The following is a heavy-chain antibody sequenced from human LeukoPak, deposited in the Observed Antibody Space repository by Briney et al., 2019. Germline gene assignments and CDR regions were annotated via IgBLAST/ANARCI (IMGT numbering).Heavy chain of an antibody. Sequence: GGSLRLSCAASGFTFSSYWMHWVRQAPGKGLVWVSRINSDGSSTSYADSVKGRFTISRDDAKNTLYLQMNSLRAEDTAVYYCARGNPSSGWYVYWGQGTLVTVSS. J-gene: IGHJ4*02. V-gene: IGHV3-74*01. CDR1: GFTFSSYW. CDR3: ARGNPSSGWYVY. CDR2: INSDGSST. D-gene: IGHD6-19*01.